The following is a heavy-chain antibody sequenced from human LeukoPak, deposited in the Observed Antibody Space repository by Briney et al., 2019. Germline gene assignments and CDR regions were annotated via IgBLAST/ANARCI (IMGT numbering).Heavy chain of an antibody. CDR1: GGSFSGYY. CDR3: ARCRDIVVVPADDYGDYGGPGAFDI. V-gene: IGHV4-34*01. D-gene: IGHD2-2*01. Sequence: PSETLSLTCAVYGGSFSGYYWSWIRQPPGKGLEWIGEINHSGSTNYNPSLKSRVTISVDTSKNQFSLKLSSVTAADTAVYYCARCRDIVVVPADDYGDYGGPGAFDIWGQGTMVTVSS. J-gene: IGHJ3*02. CDR2: INHSGST.